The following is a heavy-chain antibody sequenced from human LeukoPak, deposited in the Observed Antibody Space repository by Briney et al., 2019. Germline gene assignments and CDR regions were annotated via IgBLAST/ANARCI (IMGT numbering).Heavy chain of an antibody. Sequence: GGSLRLSCAASGFTFSSYNMNWVRQAPGKGLEWVSSISSSSSYIYYADSVKGRFTISRDNAKNSLYLQMNSLRAEDTAVYYCARDWDNYDILTGYYGPPPRYTSFDYWGQGTLVTVSS. V-gene: IGHV3-21*01. CDR2: ISSSSSYI. CDR1: GFTFSSYN. CDR3: ARDWDNYDILTGYYGPPPRYTSFDY. J-gene: IGHJ4*02. D-gene: IGHD3-9*01.